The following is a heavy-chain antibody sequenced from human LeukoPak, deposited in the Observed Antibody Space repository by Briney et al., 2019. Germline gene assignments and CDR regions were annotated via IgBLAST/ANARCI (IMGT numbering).Heavy chain of an antibody. D-gene: IGHD2-2*01. CDR2: TSYDGSNK. CDR1: GFTFSSYA. Sequence: GGSLRLSCAASGFTFSSYAMHWVRQAPGKGLEWVAVTSYDGSNKYYADSVKGRFTISRDNSKNTLYLQMNSLRAEDTAVYYCATRASRYCSSTSCQKLSFYYYGMDVWGQGTTVTVSS. J-gene: IGHJ6*02. CDR3: ATRASRYCSSTSCQKLSFYYYGMDV. V-gene: IGHV3-30-3*01.